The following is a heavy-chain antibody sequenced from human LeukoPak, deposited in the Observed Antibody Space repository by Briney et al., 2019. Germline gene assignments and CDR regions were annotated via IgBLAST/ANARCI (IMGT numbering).Heavy chain of an antibody. CDR1: GFTVSSNY. J-gene: IGHJ6*02. Sequence: GGSLRLSCAASGFTVSSNYMSWVRQAPRKGLEWVSSISSSSSYIYYADSVKGRFTISRDNAKNSLYLQMNSLRAEDTAVYYCAREKGVVVPAATSYYYYGMDVWGQGTTVTVSS. CDR2: ISSSSSYI. V-gene: IGHV3-21*01. D-gene: IGHD2-2*01. CDR3: AREKGVVVPAATSYYYYGMDV.